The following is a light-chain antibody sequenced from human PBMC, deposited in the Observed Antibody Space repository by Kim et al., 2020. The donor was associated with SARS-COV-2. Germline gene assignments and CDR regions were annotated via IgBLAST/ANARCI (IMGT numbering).Light chain of an antibody. CDR3: CSYAGSYTV. J-gene: IGLJ2*01. Sequence: PEQSLTSSCTGTSSVGGGYNFVSGYQQYPGQAPKLIICDVKERPSGVPDRFSGSKSGNTASLTISGLQADDEADYYCCSYAGSYTVFGGGTQLTVL. CDR2: DVK. CDR1: SSVGGGYNF. V-gene: IGLV2-11*03.